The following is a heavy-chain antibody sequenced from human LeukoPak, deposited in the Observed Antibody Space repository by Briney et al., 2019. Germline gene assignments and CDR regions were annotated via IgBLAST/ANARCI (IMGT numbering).Heavy chain of an antibody. CDR2: ISSSSSYI. V-gene: IGHV3-21*01. D-gene: IGHD2-21*02. CDR1: GFTFSSYS. CDR3: AGWYDCGGDCYSAY. J-gene: IGHJ4*02. Sequence: GGSLRLSCEASGFTFSSYSMNWVRQAPGKGLEWVSSISSSSSYIYYADSVKGRFTISRDNAKNSLYLQMNSLRAEDTAVYYCAGWYDCGGDCYSAYWGQGTLVTVSS.